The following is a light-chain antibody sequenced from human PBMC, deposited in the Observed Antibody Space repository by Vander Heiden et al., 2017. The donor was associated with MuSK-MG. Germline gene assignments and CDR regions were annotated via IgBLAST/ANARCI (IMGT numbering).Light chain of an antibody. J-gene: IGLJ2*01. Sequence: QSALTQPPSVSGAPGQRVTISCTGSSSNIGASYDVHRSHKLPAAAPNRLLYVNNIRPAGRPERFSGSKSGASASLAITWLQAEDEADYYCQSYDTSLSGMGVFGGGTKVTVL. CDR1: SSNIGASYD. V-gene: IGLV1-40*01. CDR2: VNN. CDR3: QSYDTSLSGMGV.